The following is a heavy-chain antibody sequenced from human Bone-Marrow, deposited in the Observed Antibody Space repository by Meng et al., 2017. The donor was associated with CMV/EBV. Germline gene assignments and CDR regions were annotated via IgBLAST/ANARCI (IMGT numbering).Heavy chain of an antibody. D-gene: IGHD6-13*01. J-gene: IGHJ4*02. CDR3: AKASSSWYYFDY. CDR2: ISWDGGST. CDR1: GFTFDDYT. Sequence: GESLKISCAASGFTFDDYTKHWVRQAPGKGLEWVSLISWDGGSTYYADSVKGRFTISRDNSKNSLYLQMNSLRTEDTALYYCAKASSSWYYFDYWGQGTLVTVSS. V-gene: IGHV3-43*01.